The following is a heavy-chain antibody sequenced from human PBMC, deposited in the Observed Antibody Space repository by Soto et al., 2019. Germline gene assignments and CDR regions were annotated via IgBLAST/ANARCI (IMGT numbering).Heavy chain of an antibody. Sequence: QVKLVESRGGVVQPGRSLRLSCVASGFTFSSYGMHWVRQAPGKGLEWVAVIWHDGSIKYYADSVKGRFTISRDNSKNTQYLQMNSPRAEDTAVYYCARYYYGSGSRGSSIDYWGQGTLVTVSS. D-gene: IGHD3-10*01. CDR1: GFTFSSYG. J-gene: IGHJ4*02. V-gene: IGHV3-33*01. CDR2: IWHDGSIK. CDR3: ARYYYGSGSRGSSIDY.